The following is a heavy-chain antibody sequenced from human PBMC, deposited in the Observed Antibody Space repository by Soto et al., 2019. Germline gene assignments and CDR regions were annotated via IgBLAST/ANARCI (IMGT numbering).Heavy chain of an antibody. CDR3: ARDSNGDYAYWYFDL. Sequence: EVQLVESGGGLVQPGGSLRLSCAASGFTVSSNYMSWVRQAPGKGLEWVSVIYSGGSTYYADSVKGRFTISRHNSKNTLYLQMYSLRAEDTAVYYCARDSNGDYAYWYFDLWGRGTLVTVSS. D-gene: IGHD4-17*01. CDR2: IYSGGST. J-gene: IGHJ2*01. CDR1: GFTVSSNY. V-gene: IGHV3-53*04.